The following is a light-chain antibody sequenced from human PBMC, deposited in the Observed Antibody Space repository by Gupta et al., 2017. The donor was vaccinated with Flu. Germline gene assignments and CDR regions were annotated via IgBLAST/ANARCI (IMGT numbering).Light chain of an antibody. V-gene: IGKV1-27*01. Sequence: DTVMTQSPSSLTASLGDRVTITCRASPDISNYLAWYQQKPGKAPQLLIYGTSTLYSGVPSRFSGSGSGAEFTLTISSLQADDIGTYYCQRYNAAPRRTFGQGTKVEI. CDR3: QRYNAAPRRT. CDR1: PDISNY. J-gene: IGKJ1*01. CDR2: GTS.